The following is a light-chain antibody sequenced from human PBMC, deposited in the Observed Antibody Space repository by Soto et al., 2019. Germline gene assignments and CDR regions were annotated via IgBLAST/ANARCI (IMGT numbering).Light chain of an antibody. Sequence: QSVLTQPASVSGSPGQSITISCTGTSSDVGGYNYVSWYQQHPGKAPKLMIFEVNTRPSGVSNRFSGSKSGNTASLTISGLHTEDEADYYCSSYTTSGVTYVVFGGGTKLTVL. J-gene: IGLJ2*01. CDR1: SSDVGGYNY. CDR2: EVN. CDR3: SSYTTSGVTYVV. V-gene: IGLV2-14*01.